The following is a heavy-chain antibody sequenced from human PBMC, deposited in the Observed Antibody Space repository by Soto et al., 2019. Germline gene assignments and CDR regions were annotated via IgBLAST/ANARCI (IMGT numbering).Heavy chain of an antibody. V-gene: IGHV3-23*01. D-gene: IGHD5-12*01. CDR1: GFTFSNYA. CDR2: IRGSGGST. J-gene: IGHJ4*01. CDR3: SKDKSGYDSWAFDY. Sequence: PVGSLRLSCAASGFTFSNYAMSWVRQAPGKGLEWVSVIRGSGGSTYYADSVKGRFTISRDNSKNTLYLQMNSLRAVDTAVYYCSKDKSGYDSWAFDYWGHGTLVTVSS.